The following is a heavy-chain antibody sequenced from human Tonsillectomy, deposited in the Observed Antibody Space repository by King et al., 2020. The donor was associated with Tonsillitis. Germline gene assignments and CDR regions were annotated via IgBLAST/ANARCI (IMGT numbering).Heavy chain of an antibody. CDR3: ARAGDSSGYYFSI. J-gene: IGHJ3*02. CDR2: ISSSRSYI. CDR1: GFTFSSYT. V-gene: IGHV3-21*01. D-gene: IGHD3-22*01. Sequence: EVQLVESGGGLVKPGGSLRLSCAASGFTFSSYTMNWVRQAPGKGLEWVSSISSSRSYIYYANSVKGRFTISRDNAKNSLYLQMNSLRAEDTAVYYCARAGDSSGYYFSIRGQGKKVTGPS.